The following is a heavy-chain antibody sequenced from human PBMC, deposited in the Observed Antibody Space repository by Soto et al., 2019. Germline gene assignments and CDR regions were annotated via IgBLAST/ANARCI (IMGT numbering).Heavy chain of an antibody. J-gene: IGHJ6*02. CDR3: ARVSGSYYYGMDV. Sequence: PSDTQSLTCTIARVSNTSSSYYRRWIRQPAGKWLEWIGTIYYSGSTYYIPSLKCRFTISVDTSKNQFFLNLSSVTAADTAVYYCARVSGSYYYGMDVWGQGITVTVS. V-gene: IGHV4-39*01. D-gene: IGHD1-26*01. CDR1: RVSNTSSSYY. CDR2: IYYSGST.